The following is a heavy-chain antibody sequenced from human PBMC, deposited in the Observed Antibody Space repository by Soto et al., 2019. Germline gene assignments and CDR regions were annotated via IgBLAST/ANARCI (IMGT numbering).Heavy chain of an antibody. CDR3: ARERVSVGPDY. CDR1: GYAFSSYG. Sequence: QINLVQSGAEVKKPGASVKVSCKGSGYAFSSYGINWVRQAPGQGLEWMGWISAYNGNAEYAQNLQGRVTMTTDTSTSTTYMELRSLRSDDTAIYYCARERVSVGPDYWGQGTLVTVSS. D-gene: IGHD3-16*01. V-gene: IGHV1-18*01. CDR2: ISAYNGNA. J-gene: IGHJ4*02.